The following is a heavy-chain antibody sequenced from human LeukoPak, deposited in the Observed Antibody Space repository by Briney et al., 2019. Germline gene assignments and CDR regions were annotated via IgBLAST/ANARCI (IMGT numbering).Heavy chain of an antibody. Sequence: PSETLSLTCTVSGGSISSSSYYWGWIRQPPGKGLEWIGSIYYSGSTYYNSSLQSRVTISVHMSNNQFALKLSSVTAADTAVYYCAREGDGDYKFDYWGQGTLVTVSS. CDR3: AREGDGDYKFDY. CDR1: GGSISSSSYY. CDR2: IYYSGST. V-gene: IGHV4-39*06. D-gene: IGHD4-17*01. J-gene: IGHJ4*02.